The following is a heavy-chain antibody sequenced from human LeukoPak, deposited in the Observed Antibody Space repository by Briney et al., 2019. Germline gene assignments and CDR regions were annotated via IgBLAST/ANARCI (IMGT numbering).Heavy chain of an antibody. CDR1: GYTFTGYY. Sequence: ASVKVSCKASGYTFTGYYMHWVRQAPGQGLEWMGWISAYNGNTNYAQKLQGRVTMTTDTSTSTAYMELRSLRSDDTAVYYCARDEAGMVANTLGDYWGQGTLVTVSS. CDR3: ARDEAGMVANTLGDY. V-gene: IGHV1-18*04. CDR2: ISAYNGNT. J-gene: IGHJ4*02. D-gene: IGHD5-12*01.